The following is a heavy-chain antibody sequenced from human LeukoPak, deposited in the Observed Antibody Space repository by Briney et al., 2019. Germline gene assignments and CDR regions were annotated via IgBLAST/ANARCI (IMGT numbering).Heavy chain of an antibody. CDR3: ARDQSEWFDP. D-gene: IGHD1-14*01. CDR2: ISYSGNT. CDR1: GGSISSSSYY. J-gene: IGHJ5*02. Sequence: SETLSLTCTVSGGSISSSSYYWGWIRQPPGKGLEWIGSISYSGNTYYNPSLKSRVTISVDTSKNQFSLKLSSVTAADTAVYYCARDQSEWFDPWGQGTLVTVSS. V-gene: IGHV4-39*07.